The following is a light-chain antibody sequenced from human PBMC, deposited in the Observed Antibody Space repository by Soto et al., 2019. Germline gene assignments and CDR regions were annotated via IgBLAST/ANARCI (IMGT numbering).Light chain of an antibody. CDR3: QQYNNWPGT. V-gene: IGKV3D-15*01. Sequence: EIALTQSPGTLSLSPGERVTLSCRTSQSVSSSHLAWYQQKPGQAPRLLIYAASRRATGIPDRFSGSGSGTEFTLTISSLQSEDFAVYYCQQYNNWPGTFGQGTKVDIK. CDR2: AAS. J-gene: IGKJ1*01. CDR1: QSVSSSH.